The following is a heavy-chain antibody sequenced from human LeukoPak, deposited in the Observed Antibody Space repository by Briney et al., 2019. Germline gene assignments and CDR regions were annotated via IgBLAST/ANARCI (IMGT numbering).Heavy chain of an antibody. CDR2: INPSGGST. CDR1: GYTFTSYY. CDR3: ARVSASSGYYR. V-gene: IGHV1-46*01. J-gene: IGHJ4*02. D-gene: IGHD3-22*01. Sequence: ASVKVSCKASGYTFTSYYMHWVRQAPGQGLEWMGIINPSGGSTSYAQKFQGRVTITADESTSTAYMELSSLRSEDTAVYYCARVSASSGYYRWGQGTLVTVSS.